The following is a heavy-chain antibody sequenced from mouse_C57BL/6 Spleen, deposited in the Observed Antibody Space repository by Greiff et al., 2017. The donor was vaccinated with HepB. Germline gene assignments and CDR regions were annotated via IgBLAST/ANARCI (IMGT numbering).Heavy chain of an antibody. J-gene: IGHJ4*01. V-gene: IGHV5-6*01. CDR3: ARQDLYAMDY. CDR1: GFTFSSYG. Sequence: EVKLVESGGDLVKPGGSLKLSCAASGFTFSSYGMSWVRQTPDKRLEWVATISSGGSYNYYPDSVKGRFTISRDNAKNTLYLQMSSLKSEDTAMYYCARQDLYAMDYWGQGTSVTVSS. CDR2: ISSGGSYN.